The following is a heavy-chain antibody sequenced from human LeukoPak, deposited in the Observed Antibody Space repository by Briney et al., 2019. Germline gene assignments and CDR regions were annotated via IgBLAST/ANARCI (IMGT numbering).Heavy chain of an antibody. CDR2: INHSGST. CDR1: GGSFSGYY. V-gene: IGHV4-34*01. CDR3: ARAYQGFWSGYPLDY. Sequence: SETLSLTCAVYGGSFSGYYWSWIRQPPGKGLEWIGEINHSGSTNYNPSLKSRVTMSVDTSKNQFSLKLSSVTAADTAVYYCARAYQGFWSGYPLDYWGQGTLVTVSS. D-gene: IGHD3-3*01. J-gene: IGHJ4*02.